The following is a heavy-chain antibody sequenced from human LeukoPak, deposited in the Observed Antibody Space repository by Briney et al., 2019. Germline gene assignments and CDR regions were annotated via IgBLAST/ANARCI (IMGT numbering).Heavy chain of an antibody. D-gene: IGHD4-17*01. V-gene: IGHV1-18*01. Sequence: GASVKVSCKASGYTFTSYGITWVRQAPGQGLEWMGWISAYDGNTNYAQKLQGRVTMTTDTSTSTAYMELRSLRSDDTAVYYCARDRPDYGDYGDFDYWGQGTLVTVSS. CDR3: ARDRPDYGDYGDFDY. CDR1: GYTFTSYG. J-gene: IGHJ4*02. CDR2: ISAYDGNT.